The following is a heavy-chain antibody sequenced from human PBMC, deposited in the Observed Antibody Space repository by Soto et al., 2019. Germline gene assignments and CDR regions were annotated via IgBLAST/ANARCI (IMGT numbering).Heavy chain of an antibody. D-gene: IGHD3-10*01. CDR2: IGGSGGGT. V-gene: IGHV3-23*01. CDR1: GFTFSTYA. J-gene: IGHJ4*02. CDR3: AKVLIRGVLIIGVFDY. Sequence: GGSLRLSCAASGFTFSTYAMTWVRQAPGKGLEWVSGIGGSGGGTDHADSVKGRFTISRDNSKNTLYLQMNSLRAEDTAVYYCAKVLIRGVLIIGVFDYWGQGALVTVSS.